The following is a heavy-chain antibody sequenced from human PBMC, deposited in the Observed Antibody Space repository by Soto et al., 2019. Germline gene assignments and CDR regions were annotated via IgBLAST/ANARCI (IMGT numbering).Heavy chain of an antibody. CDR2: TRNKANNYST. Sequence: EVLLVESGGGLVQPGGSLRLSCTASAFTLSGHHMGWVRQAPGKGLEWVGRTRNKANNYSTEYAASVKGRFTISRDDSKNSLYLQMNRLKPEDTAVYYCARDGGIAARHYYGMDVWGQGTTVTVSS. CDR3: ARDGGIAARHYYGMDV. D-gene: IGHD6-6*01. V-gene: IGHV3-72*01. CDR1: AFTLSGHH. J-gene: IGHJ6*02.